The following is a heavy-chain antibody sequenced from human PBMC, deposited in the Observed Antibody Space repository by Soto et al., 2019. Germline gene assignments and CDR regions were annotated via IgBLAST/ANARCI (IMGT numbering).Heavy chain of an antibody. V-gene: IGHV3-7*05. D-gene: IGHD6-13*01. CDR1: GFTFRSNW. CDR3: ARDVSPGSSSLYLDAFDI. Sequence: EVQLVESGGGLVQPGGSLRLSCEASGFTFRSNWMTWVRQAPGKGLEWVANIKKDGSEKSYLDSVRGRFTISRANAKNSLYQQMNSLRAEDTALYYCARDVSPGSSSLYLDAFDIWGQGTMVTVSS. CDR2: IKKDGSEK. J-gene: IGHJ3*02.